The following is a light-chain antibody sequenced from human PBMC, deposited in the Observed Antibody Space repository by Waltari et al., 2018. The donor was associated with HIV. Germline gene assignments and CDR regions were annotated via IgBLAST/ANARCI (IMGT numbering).Light chain of an antibody. J-gene: IGKJ2*01. V-gene: IGKV1-12*01. CDR3: QQAYTFPYT. CDR2: AAS. CDR1: QSISTW. Sequence: DVQMTQSPSSVSAFVGDRISLNCRASQSISTWLIWYQQKAGKAPKRRIYAASSLQLGVPLRFNGTVSGRDFTRTIKNLQPEDSATYLCQQAYTFPYTFGQGTNLEIK.